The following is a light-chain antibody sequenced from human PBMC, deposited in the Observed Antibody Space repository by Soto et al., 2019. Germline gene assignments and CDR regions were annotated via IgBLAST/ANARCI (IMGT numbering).Light chain of an antibody. CDR3: QHDYNLLT. CDR1: QSVSSN. V-gene: IGKV3-15*01. J-gene: IGKJ4*01. CDR2: GAS. Sequence: EIVMTQSPATLSVSPGERASLSCRASQSVSSNLAWYQQKPGQAPRLLIYGASTRATGIPARFSGSGSGTDFTLTVSSLQPEDFAVYYCQHDYNLLTFGGGTKVDI.